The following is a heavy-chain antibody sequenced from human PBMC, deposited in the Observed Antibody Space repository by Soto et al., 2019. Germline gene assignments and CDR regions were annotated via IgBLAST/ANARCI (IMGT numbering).Heavy chain of an antibody. Sequence: EVQLLDSGGGLVQPGGSLRLSCAASGFTFSNYAMSWVRQAPGKGLEWVSTISGNGGSTYYADSVKGRFTIPRDNSKNVLFLQINSLRDDYSAVYYCAKRPASIITFDYWGQGTPVTVSS. J-gene: IGHJ4*02. CDR2: ISGNGGST. CDR1: GFTFSNYA. D-gene: IGHD2-2*01. CDR3: AKRPASIITFDY. V-gene: IGHV3-23*01.